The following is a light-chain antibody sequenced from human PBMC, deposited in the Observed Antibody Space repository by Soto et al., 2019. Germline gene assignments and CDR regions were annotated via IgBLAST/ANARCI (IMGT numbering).Light chain of an antibody. J-gene: IGKJ4*01. CDR3: QQRSNWPPS. CDR2: DAS. Sequence: EIGLTQSPATLSLSPGERATLSFRASQSVSSYLAWYQQKPGQAPRLLIYDASNRATGIPARFSGSGSGTDFTLTISSLEPEDFAVYYCQQRSNWPPSFGGGTKVDTK. V-gene: IGKV3-11*01. CDR1: QSVSSY.